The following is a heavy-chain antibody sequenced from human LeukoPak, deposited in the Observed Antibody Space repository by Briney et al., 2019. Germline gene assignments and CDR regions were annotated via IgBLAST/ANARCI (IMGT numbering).Heavy chain of an antibody. Sequence: SETLSLTCTVSGGSISSSSYYWGWIRQPPGKGLEWIGSVYYSGSTYYNPSLRSRVTISVDTSNNQFPLKLSSVTAADTAVYYCARDIIVVPAAIGYFDYWGQGTLVTVSS. CDR1: GGSISSSSYY. V-gene: IGHV4-39*06. CDR2: VYYSGST. D-gene: IGHD2-2*01. J-gene: IGHJ4*02. CDR3: ARDIIVVPAAIGYFDY.